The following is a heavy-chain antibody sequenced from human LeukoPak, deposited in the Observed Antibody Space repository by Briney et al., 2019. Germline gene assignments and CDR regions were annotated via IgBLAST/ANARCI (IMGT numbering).Heavy chain of an antibody. Sequence: ASVKVSCKASGFTFTSSAVQWVRQARGQRLEWIGWIVVGSGNTNYAQKFQERVTITRDMSTSTAYMGLSSLRSEDTAVYYCAARGYSYGAYYFDYWGQGTLVTVSS. J-gene: IGHJ4*02. V-gene: IGHV1-58*01. D-gene: IGHD5-18*01. CDR2: IVVGSGNT. CDR3: AARGYSYGAYYFDY. CDR1: GFTFTSSA.